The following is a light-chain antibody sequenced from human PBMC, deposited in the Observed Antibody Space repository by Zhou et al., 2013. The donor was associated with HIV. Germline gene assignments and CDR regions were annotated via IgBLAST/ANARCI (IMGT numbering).Light chain of an antibody. CDR2: SAS. CDR1: QDIGCY. J-gene: IGKJ4*01. CDR3: QQLNSYPLT. V-gene: IGKV1-9*01. Sequence: DIQLTQSPSFLSSSVGDRVSMTCRASQDIGCYLAWYQQQPGKVPSLLIYSASTLQSGVPSRFSASGSGTEFTLTINTLQPEDFATYYCQQLNSYPLTFGGGTKVEIK.